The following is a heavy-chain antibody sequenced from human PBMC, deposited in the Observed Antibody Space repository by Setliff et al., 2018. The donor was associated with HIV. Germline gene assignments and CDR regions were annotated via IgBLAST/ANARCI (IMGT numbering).Heavy chain of an antibody. J-gene: IGHJ3*01. CDR2: INPNSGGT. Sequence: EASVKVSCKASGYTFTGYFIHWVRQAPGQGLEWMGRINPNSGGTNYAQKFQGRVTMTRDTSISSAYMELSRLKSDDTAVYYCATKVYCTNGVCLDAFDLWGQGTVVTVPS. D-gene: IGHD2-8*01. CDR3: ATKVYCTNGVCLDAFDL. CDR1: GYTFTGYF. V-gene: IGHV1-2*06.